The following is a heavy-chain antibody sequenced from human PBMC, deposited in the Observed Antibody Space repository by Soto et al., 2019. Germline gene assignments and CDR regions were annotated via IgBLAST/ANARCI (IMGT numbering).Heavy chain of an antibody. CDR2: IGGGGGST. J-gene: IGHJ4*02. V-gene: IGHV3-23*01. Sequence: EVQLLESGGGLVQPGGSLRLSCAASGFTFSNFAMSWVRQAPGKGLEWVSAIGGGGGSTYYADSVKGRFTISRDNSKNTLYLQVNGLRAEDTAIYYCAKPAEAVAGTVFGFWGQGTLVTVSS. D-gene: IGHD6-19*01. CDR3: AKPAEAVAGTVFGF. CDR1: GFTFSNFA.